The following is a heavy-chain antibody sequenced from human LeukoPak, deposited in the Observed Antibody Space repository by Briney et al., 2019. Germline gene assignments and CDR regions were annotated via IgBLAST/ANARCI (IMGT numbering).Heavy chain of an antibody. J-gene: IGHJ4*02. CDR2: IKQDGSEK. CDR1: GFTFSSYW. V-gene: IGHV3-7*01. D-gene: IGHD3-22*01. CDR3: ARDFYYYDNCFDY. Sequence: GGSLRLSCAASGFTFSSYWMSWVRQAPGKGLEWVANIKQDGSEKYYVDSVKGRFTISRDNAKNSLYLQMNSLRAEDTAVYYCARDFYYYDNCFDYWGQGTLVTVSS.